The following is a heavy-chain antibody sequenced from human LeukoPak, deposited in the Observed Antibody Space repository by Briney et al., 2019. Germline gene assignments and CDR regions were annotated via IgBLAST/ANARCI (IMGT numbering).Heavy chain of an antibody. CDR3: ARAAAGKRAFDI. J-gene: IGHJ3*02. CDR2: INSDGSST. Sequence: PGGSLRLSCAASGFTFSSNWMHWVRQAPGKGLVWVSRINSDGSSTSYADSVKGRFTISRDSAKNTLYLQMNSLRAEYTAVYYCARAAAGKRAFDIWGQGTMVTVSS. CDR1: GFTFSSNW. V-gene: IGHV3-74*01. D-gene: IGHD6-13*01.